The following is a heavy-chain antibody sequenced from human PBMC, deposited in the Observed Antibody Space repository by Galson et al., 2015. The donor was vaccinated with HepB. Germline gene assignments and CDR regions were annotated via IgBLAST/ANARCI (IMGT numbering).Heavy chain of an antibody. CDR1: GGTFSSYS. Sequence: SVKVSCKASGGTFSSYSISWVRQATGQGLEWMGGILPIFGTTDYAQKFQGRVTITADKSTSTAYMELSSLRFDDTAVYYCVRDPVKAQYDISTDYFDHWGQGTLVTVSS. J-gene: IGHJ5*02. V-gene: IGHV1-69*06. CDR3: VRDPVKAQYDISTDYFDH. D-gene: IGHD3/OR15-3a*01. CDR2: ILPIFGTT.